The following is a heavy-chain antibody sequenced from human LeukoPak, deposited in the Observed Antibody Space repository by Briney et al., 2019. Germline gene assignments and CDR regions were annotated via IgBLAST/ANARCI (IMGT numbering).Heavy chain of an antibody. CDR1: GYTFTGYY. CDR3: ARASAIVVVPAAHNWFDP. Sequence: ASVKVSCKASGYTFTGYYMHWVRQAPGQGLEWMGWINPNSGGTNYAQKFRGRATMTRDTSISTAYMELSRLRSDDTAVYYCARASAIVVVPAAHNWFDPWGQGTLVTVSS. D-gene: IGHD2-2*01. CDR2: INPNSGGT. V-gene: IGHV1-2*02. J-gene: IGHJ5*02.